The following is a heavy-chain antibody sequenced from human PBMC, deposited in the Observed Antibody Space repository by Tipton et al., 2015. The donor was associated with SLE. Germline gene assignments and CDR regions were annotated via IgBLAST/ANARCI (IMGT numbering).Heavy chain of an antibody. CDR3: ARYNSPSWFDP. CDR1: GGSISSEY. D-gene: IGHD6-19*01. CDR2: LTPSGGT. V-gene: IGHV4-4*07. Sequence: LRLSCTVSGGSISSEYWSWLRQPPGKGLEWIGRLTPSGGTNYNPSLKRRVTMSIDTSKKQFSLQLTSVTAADTAVYYCARYNSPSWFDPWGQGTLVTVSS. J-gene: IGHJ5*02.